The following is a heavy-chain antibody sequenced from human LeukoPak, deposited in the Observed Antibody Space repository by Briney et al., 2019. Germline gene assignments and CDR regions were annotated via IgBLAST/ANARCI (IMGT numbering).Heavy chain of an antibody. CDR2: IYSAGSI. CDR3: ADCPTSHQPN. V-gene: IGHV3-53*01. J-gene: IGHJ4*02. D-gene: IGHD2-21*02. CDR1: GFTVSSNS. Sequence: GGSLRLSCTVSGFTVSSNSMSWVRQAPGKGLEWVSFIYSAGSIYYSDSVKGRFTISIDNSKNTLYLQMNSLRAEDTAVYYCADCPTSHQPNWGQGTLVTVSS.